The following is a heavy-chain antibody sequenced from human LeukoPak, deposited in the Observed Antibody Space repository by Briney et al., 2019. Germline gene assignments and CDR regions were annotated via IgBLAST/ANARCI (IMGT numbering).Heavy chain of an antibody. V-gene: IGHV1-18*01. J-gene: IGHJ4*02. CDR2: ISAYNGNT. Sequence: ASVKVSCKASGYTFTSYGISWVRQAPGQGLEWMGWISAYNGNTNYAQKLQGRVTMTTDTSASTAYMELSGLRSEDTAVYYCARDDGGSSFFNCWGQGTLVTVSS. D-gene: IGHD4-23*01. CDR1: GYTFTSYG. CDR3: ARDDGGSSFFNC.